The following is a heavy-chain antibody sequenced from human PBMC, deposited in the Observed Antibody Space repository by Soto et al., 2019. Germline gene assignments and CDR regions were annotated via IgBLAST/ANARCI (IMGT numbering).Heavy chain of an antibody. CDR2: ISWNSGSI. V-gene: IGHV3-9*01. Sequence: EVQLVESGGGLVQPGRSLRLSCAASGFTFDDYAMHWVRQAPGKGLEWVSGISWNSGSIGYADSVKGRFTISRDNAKNSLYLQMNSLRAEDTALYYCAKDPGTGTGQGYFDLWGRGTLVPVSS. D-gene: IGHD1-7*01. CDR3: AKDPGTGTGQGYFDL. J-gene: IGHJ2*01. CDR1: GFTFDDYA.